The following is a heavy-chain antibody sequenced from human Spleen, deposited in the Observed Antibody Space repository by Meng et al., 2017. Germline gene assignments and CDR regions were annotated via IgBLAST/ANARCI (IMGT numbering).Heavy chain of an antibody. V-gene: IGHV1-46*01. CDR2: INPSGGST. D-gene: IGHD6-19*01. J-gene: IGHJ4*02. CDR1: GYTFTSYY. CDR3: ARDQVSGSSGWYSGY. Sequence: ASVKVSCKASGYTFTSYYMHWVRQAPGQGLEWMGIINPSGGSTSYAQKFQGRVTMTRDTSTSTVYMELSSLRSEDTAVYYCARDQVSGSSGWYSGYWGQGTLVTVSS.